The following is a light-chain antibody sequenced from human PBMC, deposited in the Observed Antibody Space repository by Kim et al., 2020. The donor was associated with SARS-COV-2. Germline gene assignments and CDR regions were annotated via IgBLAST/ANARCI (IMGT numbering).Light chain of an antibody. V-gene: IGLV3-1*01. Sequence: VSPGQTASITCSGDKLGAKYACWYQQKPGQSPVLVIYQHNKRPSGIPERFSGSNSGKTATLTISGTQALDEADYYCQAWDSSTVVFGGGTQLTVL. CDR2: QHN. J-gene: IGLJ2*01. CDR1: KLGAKY. CDR3: QAWDSSTVV.